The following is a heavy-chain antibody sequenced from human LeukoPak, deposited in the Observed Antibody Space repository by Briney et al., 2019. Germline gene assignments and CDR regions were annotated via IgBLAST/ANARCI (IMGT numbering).Heavy chain of an antibody. J-gene: IGHJ4*02. CDR3: ARDRGIRQRLVLAY. Sequence: ASVKVSYKASGYTFTSYYMHWVRQAPGQGLEWMGIINPSGGSTSYAQKFQGRVTMTRDTSTSTAYMELRSLRSDDTAVYYCARDRGIRQRLVLAYWGQGTLVTVSS. CDR2: INPSGGST. V-gene: IGHV1-46*01. D-gene: IGHD6-13*01. CDR1: GYTFTSYY.